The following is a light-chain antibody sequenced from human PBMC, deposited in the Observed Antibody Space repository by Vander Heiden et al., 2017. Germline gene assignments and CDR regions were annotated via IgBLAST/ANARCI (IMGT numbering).Light chain of an antibody. J-gene: IGKJ1*01. CDR3: QQYCSSPWT. CDR2: GAS. V-gene: IGKV3-20*01. Sequence: EMVLTQPPGTLSLSPGERATISCRASQSVSSSYLAWYQQKPGQAPRLLIYGASSRATGIPDRFSGSGSGTDFTLTISSLEPEDFAVYYCQQYCSSPWTFGQGTKVEIK. CDR1: QSVSSSY.